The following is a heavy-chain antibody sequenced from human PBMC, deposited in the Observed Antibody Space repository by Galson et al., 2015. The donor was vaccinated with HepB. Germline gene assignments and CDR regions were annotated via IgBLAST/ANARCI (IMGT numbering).Heavy chain of an antibody. CDR3: AREGHSGYDWGHYFDY. CDR2: ISYDGSNK. CDR1: GFTFSSYA. J-gene: IGHJ4*02. D-gene: IGHD5-12*01. Sequence: SLRLSCAASGFTFSSYAMHWVRQAPGKGLEWVAVISYDGSNKYYADSVKGRFTISRDNSKNTLYLQMNSLRAEDTAVYYCAREGHSGYDWGHYFDYWGQGTLVTVSS. V-gene: IGHV3-30*04.